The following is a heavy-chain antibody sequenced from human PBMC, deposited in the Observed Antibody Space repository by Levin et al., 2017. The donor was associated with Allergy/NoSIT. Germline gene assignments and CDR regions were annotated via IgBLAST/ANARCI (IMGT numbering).Heavy chain of an antibody. D-gene: IGHD4-11*01. CDR2: ISAYNGNT. V-gene: IGHV1-18*01. J-gene: IGHJ4*02. Sequence: GESLKISCKASGYTFTSYGISWVRQAPGQGLEWMGWISAYNGNTNYAQKLQGRVTMTTDTSTSTAYMELRSLRSDDTAVYYCARDGDYLQVTLCIYWGQGTLVTVSS. CDR3: ARDGDYLQVTLCIY. CDR1: GYTFTSYG.